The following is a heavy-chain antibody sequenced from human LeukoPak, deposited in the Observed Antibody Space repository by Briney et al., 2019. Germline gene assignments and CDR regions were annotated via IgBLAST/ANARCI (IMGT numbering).Heavy chain of an antibody. CDR1: GYSFTSYW. CDR2: IYPGDSDT. Sequence: GESLKISCKGSGYSFTSYWIAWVRQMPGKGLEWMGIIYPGDSDTIYSPSFQGQVTISADKSISTAYLQWSSLRASDTAIYYCARSWVSGYGTVLDYWGQGTLVTVSS. V-gene: IGHV5-51*01. CDR3: ARSWVSGYGTVLDY. J-gene: IGHJ4*02. D-gene: IGHD5-18*01.